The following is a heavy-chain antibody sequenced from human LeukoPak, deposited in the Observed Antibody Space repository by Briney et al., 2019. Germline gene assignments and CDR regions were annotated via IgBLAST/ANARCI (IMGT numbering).Heavy chain of an antibody. Sequence: GGSLRLSCAASGFTFSSYWMHWVRHAPGKGLVWVSRINSDGSSTSYADSVKGRFTISRDNAKNTLYLQMNSLRAEDTAVYYCARAIVVIKSMQDYWGQGTLVTVSS. CDR1: GFTFSSYW. J-gene: IGHJ4*02. CDR2: INSDGSST. D-gene: IGHD3-22*01. CDR3: ARAIVVIKSMQDY. V-gene: IGHV3-74*01.